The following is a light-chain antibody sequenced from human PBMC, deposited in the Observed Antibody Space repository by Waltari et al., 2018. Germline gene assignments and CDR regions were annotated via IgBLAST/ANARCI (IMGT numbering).Light chain of an antibody. CDR3: QQYNNFPFT. CDR2: DAS. Sequence: DIQMTQSPSTLSASVGDRVTITCRPSQSFGGSVAWFQQKPGQAPKLLIYDASTLEPGVPSRFSGSGSGTEFTLTVSSLQPDDFATYYCQQYNNFPFTFGPGTTV. J-gene: IGKJ3*01. CDR1: QSFGGS. V-gene: IGKV1-5*01.